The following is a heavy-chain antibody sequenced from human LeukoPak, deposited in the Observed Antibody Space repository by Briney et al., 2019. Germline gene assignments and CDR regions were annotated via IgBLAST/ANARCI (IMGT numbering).Heavy chain of an antibody. CDR1: GGSISNGGYY. Sequence: SQTLSLTGTVSGGSISNGGYYWSWIRQHPGKGLEWIGYIYYSGSTYSNPSLKSRLTISVDTSKNQFSLKLSSVTAADTAVYYCARENYYDSSTYYRFYYGMDVWGQGTTVTVSS. J-gene: IGHJ6*02. CDR2: IYYSGST. V-gene: IGHV4-31*03. CDR3: ARENYYDSSTYYRFYYGMDV. D-gene: IGHD3-22*01.